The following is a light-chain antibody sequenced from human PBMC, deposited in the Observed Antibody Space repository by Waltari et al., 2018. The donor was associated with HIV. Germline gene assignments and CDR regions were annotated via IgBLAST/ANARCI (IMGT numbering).Light chain of an antibody. CDR2: GAS. V-gene: IGKV3-15*01. Sequence: EIVMTQSPATLSVSPGERVTLSCRASQSVGSNLAWYQQRPGQAPRLLIYGASTRATGIPARFRGSGSGTEFTLTISSLQSEDFAVYYCQQYYIWPPAETFGQGTKVEIK. CDR1: QSVGSN. CDR3: QQYYIWPPAET. J-gene: IGKJ1*01.